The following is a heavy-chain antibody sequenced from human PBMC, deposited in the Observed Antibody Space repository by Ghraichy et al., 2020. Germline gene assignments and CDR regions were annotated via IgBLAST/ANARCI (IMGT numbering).Heavy chain of an antibody. V-gene: IGHV4-34*01. CDR3: ARGGVIAARPLVYYYYYYMDV. D-gene: IGHD6-6*01. CDR2: INNSGST. J-gene: IGHJ6*03. Sequence: SETLSLTCAVYGGSFSGYYWSWIRQPPGKGLEWIGEINNSGSTNYNPSLKSRVTISVDTSKNQFSLKLSSVTAADTAVYYCARGGVIAARPLVYYYYYYMDVWGKGTTVTVSS. CDR1: GGSFSGYY.